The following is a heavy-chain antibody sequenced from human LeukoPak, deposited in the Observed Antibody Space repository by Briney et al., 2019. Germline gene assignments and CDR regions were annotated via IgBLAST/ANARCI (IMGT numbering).Heavy chain of an antibody. CDR3: ARLGAAAPYYFDY. J-gene: IGHJ4*02. V-gene: IGHV4-39*01. CDR1: GGSISRSSHY. D-gene: IGHD6-13*01. Sequence: SETLSLTCIVSGGSISRSSHYWGRIRQPPGKGLEWIGSMYNSGSTYYNPSLKSRVTISVDTSKNQYSLKPSSVTATDTAVYYCARLGAAAPYYFDYWGQGTLVTVSS. CDR2: MYNSGST.